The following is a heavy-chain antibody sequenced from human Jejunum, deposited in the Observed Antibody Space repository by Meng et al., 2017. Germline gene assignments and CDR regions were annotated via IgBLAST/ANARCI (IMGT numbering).Heavy chain of an antibody. Sequence: GEFLKISCAAAGFTFRSYAMNWVRQAPGKGLEWVSGISISGGTTYYADSVKGRFTISRDNSKNTLHLQMNSLRAEDTAVYYCANEIDPGSYGVFDSWGQGTLVTVSS. D-gene: IGHD3-10*01. J-gene: IGHJ4*02. CDR2: ISISGGTT. V-gene: IGHV3-23*01. CDR1: GFTFRSYA. CDR3: ANEIDPGSYGVFDS.